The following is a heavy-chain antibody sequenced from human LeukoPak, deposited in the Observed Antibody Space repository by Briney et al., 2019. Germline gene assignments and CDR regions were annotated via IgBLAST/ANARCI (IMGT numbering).Heavy chain of an antibody. V-gene: IGHV4-39*01. J-gene: IGHJ5*02. CDR3: ARRQT. CDR1: RGFFSGNSFY. Sequence: SETLSLTCTVSRGFFSGNSFYWDWIRQPPGKGLEWIGNIYYSGRTYYNPSLKSRVTISVDTSKNQFSLKLTSVTAADTAVYYCARRQTWGQGTLVTVSS. CDR2: IYYSGRT.